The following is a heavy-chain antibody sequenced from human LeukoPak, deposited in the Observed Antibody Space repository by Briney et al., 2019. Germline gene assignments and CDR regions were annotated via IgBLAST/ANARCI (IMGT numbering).Heavy chain of an antibody. D-gene: IGHD6-13*01. V-gene: IGHV3-48*04. CDR3: ARGPSSNWSGLDF. CDR2: ISSSSSTI. CDR1: GFTFSSYS. Sequence: GGSLRLSCAASGFTFSSYSMNWVRQAPGKGLEWVSYISSSSSTIYYADSVKGRFTVSRDNAKNTLYLQVNNLRAEDTAVYYCARGPSSNWSGLDFWGQGTLLTVSS. J-gene: IGHJ4*02.